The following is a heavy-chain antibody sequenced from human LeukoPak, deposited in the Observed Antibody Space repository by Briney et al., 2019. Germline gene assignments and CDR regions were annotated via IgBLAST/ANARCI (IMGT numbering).Heavy chain of an antibody. Sequence: SETLSPTCTVSGGSISSSSYYWGWIRQPPGKGLEWIGSIYYSGSTYYNPSLKSRVTISVDTSKNQFSLKLSSVTAADTAVYYCARGLSYYYDSSGYFDAFDIWGQGTMVTVSS. D-gene: IGHD3-22*01. CDR1: GGSISSSSYY. V-gene: IGHV4-39*07. CDR3: ARGLSYYYDSSGYFDAFDI. J-gene: IGHJ3*02. CDR2: IYYSGST.